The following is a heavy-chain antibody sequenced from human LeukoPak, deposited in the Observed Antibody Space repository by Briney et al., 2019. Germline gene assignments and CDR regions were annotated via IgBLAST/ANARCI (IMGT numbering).Heavy chain of an antibody. CDR2: ISVSSRHI. J-gene: IGHJ5*02. Sequence: SGGFLRLSCAASGFSFTTYTMNWVRQAPGKGLDWVSSISVSSRHIYYADSVRGRFTISRENAKNSLYLQMNSLRVEDTAVYYCARGVLAINWGLDWFDPWGQGTLVTVSS. V-gene: IGHV3-21*01. CDR1: GFSFTTYT. D-gene: IGHD7-27*01. CDR3: ARGVLAINWGLDWFDP.